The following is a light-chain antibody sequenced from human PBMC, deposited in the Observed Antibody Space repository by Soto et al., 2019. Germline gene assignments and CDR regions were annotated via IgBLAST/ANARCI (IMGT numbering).Light chain of an antibody. Sequence: QSVLTQPASVSGSPGQSITISCTGTSSDVGGYNYVSWHQQHPGKAPKLMIYEISNRPSGVSNRFSGSKSGNTASLTISGLQAQEEADYYCSSYTSSSTLVFGPGTKVTVL. CDR3: SSYTSSSTLV. J-gene: IGLJ1*01. V-gene: IGLV2-14*01. CDR1: SSDVGGYNY. CDR2: EIS.